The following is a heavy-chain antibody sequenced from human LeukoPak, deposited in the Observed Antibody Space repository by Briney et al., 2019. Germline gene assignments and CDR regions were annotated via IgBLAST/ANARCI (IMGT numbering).Heavy chain of an antibody. V-gene: IGHV1-69*01. Sequence: SVKVSCKASGGTFSSYAISWERQAPGQGLEWMGGIIPIFGTANYAQKFQGRVTITADESTSTAYMELSSLRSEDTAVYYCARAPHMRHAFHIWGQGTMVTVSS. CDR2: IIPIFGTA. J-gene: IGHJ3*02. CDR3: ARAPHMRHAFHI. D-gene: IGHD2-2*01. CDR1: GGTFSSYA.